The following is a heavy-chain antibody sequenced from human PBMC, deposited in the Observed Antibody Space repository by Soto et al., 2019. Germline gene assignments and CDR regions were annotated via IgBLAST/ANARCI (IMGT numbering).Heavy chain of an antibody. D-gene: IGHD3-3*01. J-gene: IGHJ4*02. CDR3: TKDRHPADIWSFDC. CDR2: FYGGGSSST. Sequence: LQLLESGGNLVHPGGSLTLSCAAAGFNFGTYTMSWVRQAPGRGPEWVAGFYGGGSSSTFYADSVKGRFTISRVNSQNMVFLQLNSLIAEDTAVYYCTKDRHPADIWSFDCWGRGSLVTVSS. V-gene: IGHV3-23*03. CDR1: GFNFGTYT.